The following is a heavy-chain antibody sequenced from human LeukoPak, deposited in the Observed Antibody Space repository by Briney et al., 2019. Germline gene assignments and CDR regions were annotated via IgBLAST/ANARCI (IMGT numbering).Heavy chain of an antibody. CDR3: ARGIAAAGTPLEFDY. D-gene: IGHD6-13*01. Sequence: ASVKVSCKASGYTFTSYDINWVRQATGQGLEWMGWMNPNSGNTGYAQKFQGRVTMTRNTSISTAYMELSSLRSEGTAVYYCARGIAAAGTPLEFDYWGQGTLVTVSS. J-gene: IGHJ4*02. CDR1: GYTFTSYD. CDR2: MNPNSGNT. V-gene: IGHV1-8*01.